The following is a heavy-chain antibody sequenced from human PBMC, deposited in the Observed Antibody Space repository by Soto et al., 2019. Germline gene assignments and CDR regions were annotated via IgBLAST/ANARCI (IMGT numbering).Heavy chain of an antibody. Sequence: ASVKVSCKASGYTFSGYYMHWVRQAPGQGLEWMGWINPNSGGTNYAKKFQGRVTMTRDTSISTAYMELSRLRSDYTAVYYCARVDIVVVAAAIHYYYGMDVCGQVTTIVVAS. CDR1: GYTFSGYY. CDR2: INPNSGGT. CDR3: ARVDIVVVAAAIHYYYGMDV. D-gene: IGHD2-2*01. J-gene: IGHJ6*02. V-gene: IGHV1-2*02.